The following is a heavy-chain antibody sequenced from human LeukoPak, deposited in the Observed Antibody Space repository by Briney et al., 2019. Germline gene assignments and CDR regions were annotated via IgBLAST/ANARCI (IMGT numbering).Heavy chain of an antibody. V-gene: IGHV4-4*07. CDR1: GGTIRGHY. D-gene: IGHD5-12*01. CDR2: IYISGST. Sequence: SETLSLTCTRSGGTIRGHYWSWIRQPAGKGLEWIGRIYISGSTNYNPSLKSRVTMSLDTSKNQFSLKLSSVTAADTAVYYCARGLSRDNDYDLGSGIWGQGTMVTVSS. CDR3: ARGLSRDNDYDLGSGI. J-gene: IGHJ3*02.